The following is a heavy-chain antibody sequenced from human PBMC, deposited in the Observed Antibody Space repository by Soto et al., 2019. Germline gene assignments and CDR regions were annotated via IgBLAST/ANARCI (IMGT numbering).Heavy chain of an antibody. CDR1: GFTFSSDG. J-gene: IGHJ4*02. CDR3: AKDTYYYDRSGYYTYDH. V-gene: IGHV3-30*18. Sequence: GVYLRLSCAASGFTFSSDGVHWVRQAPGKGLEWVASVSYDGSNKHYADSVKGRFTISRDNSRNTLDLQMNSLRAEDTAVYYCAKDTYYYDRSGYYTYDHWGQGT. CDR2: VSYDGSNK. D-gene: IGHD3-22*01.